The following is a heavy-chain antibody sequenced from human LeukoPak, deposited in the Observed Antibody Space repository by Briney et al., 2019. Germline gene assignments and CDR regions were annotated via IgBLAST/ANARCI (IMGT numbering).Heavy chain of an antibody. D-gene: IGHD3-3*01. CDR1: GGSISSSSYY. V-gene: IGHV4-61*01. Sequence: PSETLSLTCTVSGGSISSSSYYWDWIRQPPGKGLEWIGYIYYSGSTNYNPSLKSRVTISVDTSKNQFSLKLSSVTAADTAVYYCARDREPYDFWSGYRSAYAFDIWGQGTMVTVSS. CDR3: ARDREPYDFWSGYRSAYAFDI. CDR2: IYYSGST. J-gene: IGHJ3*02.